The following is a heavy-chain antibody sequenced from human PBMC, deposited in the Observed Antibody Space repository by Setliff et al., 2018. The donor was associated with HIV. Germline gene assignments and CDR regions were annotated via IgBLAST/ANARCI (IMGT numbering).Heavy chain of an antibody. CDR3: ARDQRYCTNALCPEALDV. J-gene: IGHJ6*04. Sequence: PSETLSLTCSVSSGSMTGHYWTWVRQPPGKGLEWIGYIYTSGSTNYNPSLKSRVTISVDTSENQFSLKLSSVTAADTAVYYCARDQRYCTNALCPEALDVWGKGTPVTVSS. V-gene: IGHV4-4*08. CDR2: IYTSGST. D-gene: IGHD2-8*01. CDR1: SGSMTGHY.